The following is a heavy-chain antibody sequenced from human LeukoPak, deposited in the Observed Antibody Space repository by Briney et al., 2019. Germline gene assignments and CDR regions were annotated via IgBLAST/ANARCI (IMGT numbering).Heavy chain of an antibody. V-gene: IGHV3-23*01. Sequence: GGSLRLSCVASGFTLSSYAVSWVRQAPGKGLEWVSAIIESGESTYYTDSVKGRFTISRDNSKNTLYLQMNSLRAEDTAVYYCTRFLYYYDSSSYHDYFDYWGQGTLVTVSS. J-gene: IGHJ4*02. CDR2: IIESGEST. CDR3: TRFLYYYDSSSYHDYFDY. CDR1: GFTLSSYA. D-gene: IGHD3-22*01.